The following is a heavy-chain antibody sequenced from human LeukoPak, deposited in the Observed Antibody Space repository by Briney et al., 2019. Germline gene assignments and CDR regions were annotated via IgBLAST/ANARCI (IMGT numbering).Heavy chain of an antibody. CDR1: GYTLTELS. V-gene: IGHV1-24*01. Sequence: ASVKVSCKVSGYTLTELSMHWVRQAPGKGLEWMGGFDPEDDETIYAQKFQGRVTMTEDTSTNTAYMELSSLRSEDTAVYYCAIVRITMVRGVTDPYSPSYYFDYWGQGTLVTVSS. CDR3: AIVRITMVRGVTDPYSPSYYFDY. CDR2: FDPEDDET. J-gene: IGHJ4*02. D-gene: IGHD3-10*01.